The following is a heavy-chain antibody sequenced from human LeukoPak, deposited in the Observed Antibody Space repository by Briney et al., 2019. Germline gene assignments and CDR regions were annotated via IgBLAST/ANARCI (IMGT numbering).Heavy chain of an antibody. Sequence: ASVKVSCKTSGYTFTSDDINWVRQATGQGLEWMGWMNPNSGNTGYAQKFQGRVTMTRNTSISTAYMELSSQRSEDTAIYYCARSPTGLRKRNDFWGQGTLVTVSS. J-gene: IGHJ4*02. CDR1: GYTFTSDD. V-gene: IGHV1-8*01. D-gene: IGHD4-17*01. CDR2: MNPNSGNT. CDR3: ARSPTGLRKRNDF.